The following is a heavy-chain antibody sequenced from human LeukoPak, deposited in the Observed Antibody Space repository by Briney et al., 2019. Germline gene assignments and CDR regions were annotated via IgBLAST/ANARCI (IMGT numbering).Heavy chain of an antibody. Sequence: GASVKVSCKASGFTFTGYYLHWVRQAPGQGLEWMGWINPNNGGTKLAQRFQGRVTMTTDTSIRTAYMELRSLRSDDTAVYYCARDHCRWFGELSEYAFDIWGQGTMVTVSS. J-gene: IGHJ3*02. CDR2: INPNNGGT. CDR1: GFTFTGYY. CDR3: ARDHCRWFGELSEYAFDI. D-gene: IGHD3-10*01. V-gene: IGHV1-2*02.